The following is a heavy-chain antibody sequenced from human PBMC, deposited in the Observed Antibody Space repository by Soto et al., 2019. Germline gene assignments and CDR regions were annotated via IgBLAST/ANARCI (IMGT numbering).Heavy chain of an antibody. V-gene: IGHV1-18*01. J-gene: IGHJ3*02. D-gene: IGHD6-13*01. CDR2: ISAYTGNT. CDR3: ARVLGYGSSWWRHSAFAI. Sequence: QVPLVQSGAEVKKHGASVKVSCKTSGYTFSTFGISWVRQAPGQGLEWMGWISAYTGNTNYAQKLQGRVTMTTDTSTNTAYMELRCLRSDDTAVYYCARVLGYGSSWWRHSAFAIWGPGTMVTVS. CDR1: GYTFSTFG.